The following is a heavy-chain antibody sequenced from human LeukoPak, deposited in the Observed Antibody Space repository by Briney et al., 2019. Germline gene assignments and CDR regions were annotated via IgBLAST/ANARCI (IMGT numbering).Heavy chain of an antibody. CDR3: AKSGPYCSSTSCNYFDY. CDR2: ITDSGRST. J-gene: IGHJ4*02. Sequence: GGSLRLSCAASGFTFSSYTMNWVRQAPGKGLEWVSAITDSGRSTYYADSVKGRFTISRNNSKNTLYLQMNSLRAEDSAVYYCAKSGPYCSSTSCNYFDYWGQGTLVTVSS. D-gene: IGHD2-2*01. V-gene: IGHV3-23*01. CDR1: GFTFSSYT.